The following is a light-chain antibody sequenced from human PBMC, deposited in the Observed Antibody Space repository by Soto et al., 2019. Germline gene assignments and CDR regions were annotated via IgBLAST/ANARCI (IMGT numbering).Light chain of an antibody. CDR3: NHSYTIHPWT. Sequence: DIHVTQSPSTLSASVGHRVPITCRLSQSISSWLAWYKQKPGEAPKLLIDKASSLESGVPSRFSGSGSGTEFTLTISSLQPEDFGTQYCNHSYTIHPWTFGQGTKV. J-gene: IGKJ1*01. CDR2: KAS. CDR1: QSISSW. V-gene: IGKV1-5*03.